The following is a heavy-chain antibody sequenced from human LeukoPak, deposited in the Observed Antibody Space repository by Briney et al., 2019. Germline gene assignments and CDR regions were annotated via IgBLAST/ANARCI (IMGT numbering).Heavy chain of an antibody. CDR1: GFTFSSYA. Sequence: GGSLRLSCAASGFTFSSYAMSWVRQAPGKGLEWVSAISGSGGSTYYADSVKGRFTISRDNSKNTLYLQMNSLRAEDTALYYCAKPDYYGSGGDYWGQGTLVTVSS. V-gene: IGHV3-23*01. CDR3: AKPDYYGSGGDY. CDR2: ISGSGGST. J-gene: IGHJ4*02. D-gene: IGHD3-10*01.